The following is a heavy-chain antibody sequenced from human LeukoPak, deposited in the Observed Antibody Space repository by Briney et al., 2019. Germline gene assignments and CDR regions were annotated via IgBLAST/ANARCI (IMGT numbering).Heavy chain of an antibody. J-gene: IGHJ4*02. CDR3: APYEGIGAR. Sequence: GGSLRLSCAASGFTFSSYAMSWVRQAPGKGLEWVSAISGRSGDTYYAASVKGRFTISRDNSKNTLYLQMNTLRAEDTAVYYCAPYEGIGARGDQGTLVTVSS. CDR1: GFTFSSYA. D-gene: IGHD3-10*01. CDR2: ISGRSGDT. V-gene: IGHV3-23*01.